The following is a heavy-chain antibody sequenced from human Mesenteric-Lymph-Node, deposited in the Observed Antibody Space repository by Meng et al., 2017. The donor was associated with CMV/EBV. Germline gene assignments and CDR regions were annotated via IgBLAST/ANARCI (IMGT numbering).Heavy chain of an antibody. CDR2: IRYDGTNK. V-gene: IGHV3-30*02. Sequence: GESLKISCAASGFTFSSYVMHWVRQAPGKGLEWVAFIRYDGTNKYYADSVKGRFTISRDNSKNTLYLQMNSLRAEDTAVYYCAKNYYWIDYWGQGTLVTSPQ. CDR3: AKNYYWIDY. J-gene: IGHJ4*02. D-gene: IGHD1-20*01. CDR1: GFTFSSYV.